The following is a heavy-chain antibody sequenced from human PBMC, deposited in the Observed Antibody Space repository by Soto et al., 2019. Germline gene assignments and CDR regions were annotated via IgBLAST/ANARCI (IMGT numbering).Heavy chain of an antibody. CDR2: IYYSGST. CDR1: GGSISSSSYY. D-gene: IGHD4-17*01. CDR3: ATQTTVTTDFDY. J-gene: IGHJ4*02. Sequence: QLQLQESGPGLVKPSETLSLTCTVSGGSISSSSYYWGWIRQPPGKGLEWIGSIYYSGSTYYNPSLKSRVTISVDTSKNQFSLKLSSVTAVDTAVYYCATQTTVTTDFDYWGQGTLVTVSS. V-gene: IGHV4-39*01.